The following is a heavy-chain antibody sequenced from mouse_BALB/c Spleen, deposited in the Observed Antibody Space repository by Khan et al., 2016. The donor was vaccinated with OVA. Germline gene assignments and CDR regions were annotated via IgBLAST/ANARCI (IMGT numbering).Heavy chain of an antibody. CDR3: VREGAYYRSDGWFAY. Sequence: LQESGAELARPGASVKMSCKASGYTFTSYTMHWVRQRPGQALEWIGHINHSNNYTNYNQNFKDKATLIVDKSSSTAYMQLSSLTSEDSAVYYWVREGAYYRSDGWFAYWGQGTLVTVSA. J-gene: IGHJ3*01. D-gene: IGHD2-14*01. CDR2: INHSNNYT. V-gene: IGHV1-4*01. CDR1: GYTFTSYT.